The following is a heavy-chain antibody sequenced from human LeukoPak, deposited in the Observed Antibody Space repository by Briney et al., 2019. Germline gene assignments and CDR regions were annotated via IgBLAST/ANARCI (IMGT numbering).Heavy chain of an antibody. J-gene: IGHJ4*02. Sequence: PGGSLRLSCAASGFTFSSYSMNWVRQAPGKGLEWVAVIWYDGSNKYYADSVKGRFTISRDNSKNTLYLQMNSLRAEDTAVYYCARSKGDYWGQGTLVTVSS. CDR3: ARSKGDY. V-gene: IGHV3-33*08. D-gene: IGHD4-11*01. CDR2: IWYDGSNK. CDR1: GFTFSSYS.